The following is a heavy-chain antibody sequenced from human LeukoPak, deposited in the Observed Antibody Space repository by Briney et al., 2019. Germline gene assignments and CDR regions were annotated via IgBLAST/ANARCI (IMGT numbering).Heavy chain of an antibody. J-gene: IGHJ4*02. Sequence: GGSLRLSCAASGFTFSSYSMNWVRQAPGKGLEWVSYISSSSTIYYADSVKGRFTISRDNAENSLYLQMNSLRAEDTAVYYCARGNSGVIISQFDYWGQGTLVTVSS. D-gene: IGHD3-10*01. CDR1: GFTFSSYS. CDR2: ISSSSTI. V-gene: IGHV3-48*04. CDR3: ARGNSGVIISQFDY.